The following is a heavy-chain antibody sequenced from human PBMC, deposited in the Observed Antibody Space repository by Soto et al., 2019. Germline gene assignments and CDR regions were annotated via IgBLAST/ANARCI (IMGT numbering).Heavy chain of an antibody. D-gene: IGHD3-10*01. J-gene: IGHJ5*02. Sequence: SVKVSCKASGGTFSSYAISWVRQAPVQGLEWMGGIIPIFGTANYAQKFQGRVTITADESTSTAYMELSSLRSEDTAVYYCARGWFGEYSLLGQFDPWGQGTLVTVSS. CDR3: ARGWFGEYSLLGQFDP. V-gene: IGHV1-69*13. CDR2: IIPIFGTA. CDR1: GGTFSSYA.